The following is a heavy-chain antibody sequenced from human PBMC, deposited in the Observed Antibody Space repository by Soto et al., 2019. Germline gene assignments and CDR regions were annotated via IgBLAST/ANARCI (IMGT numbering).Heavy chain of an antibody. CDR2: INHSGST. Sequence: SETLSLTCAVYGGSFSGYYWSWIRQPPGKGLEWIGEINHSGSTNYNPSLKSRVTISVDTSKNQFSLKLSSVTAADTAVYYCARGRELGGYNYYFDYWGQGTLVTVSS. CDR1: GGSFSGYY. CDR3: ARGRELGGYNYYFDY. V-gene: IGHV4-34*01. D-gene: IGHD5-12*01. J-gene: IGHJ4*02.